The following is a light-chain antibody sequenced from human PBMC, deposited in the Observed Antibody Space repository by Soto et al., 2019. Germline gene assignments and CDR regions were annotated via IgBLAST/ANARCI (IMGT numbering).Light chain of an antibody. CDR2: GAS. J-gene: IGKJ1*01. Sequence: EIVLTQSPGTLSLSPGERVTLSCRASQTVSNGSLAWYQQKPGHSPRLLIYGASTRATAIPDRFSGSGSGTEFTLTIDRLEPEDFAVFYCQQYGSSPLTFGQGTKVDIK. CDR3: QQYGSSPLT. V-gene: IGKV3-20*01. CDR1: QTVSNGS.